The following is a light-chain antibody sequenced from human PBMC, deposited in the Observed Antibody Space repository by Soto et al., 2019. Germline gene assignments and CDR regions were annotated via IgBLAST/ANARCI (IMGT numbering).Light chain of an antibody. CDR2: DAS. V-gene: IGKV3-11*01. Sequence: EIVLTQSPATLSLSPGDRATPSCRASQSVSSYLAWYQRKPGQAPRLLIYDASNRATGIPARFSGSGSGTDFTLTISSLEPEDFAVYYCQQRSNWWTFGQGTKVDIK. J-gene: IGKJ1*01. CDR1: QSVSSY. CDR3: QQRSNWWT.